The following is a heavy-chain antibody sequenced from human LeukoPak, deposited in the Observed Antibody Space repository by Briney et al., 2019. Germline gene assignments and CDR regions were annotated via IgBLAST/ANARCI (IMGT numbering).Heavy chain of an antibody. CDR3: ARASSWKKGYYYYMDV. J-gene: IGHJ6*03. CDR2: INPNSGGT. Sequence: ASVKVSCKASGYTFTGYYIHWVRQAPGQGLECMGWINPNSGGTNYAQKFQGRVTMTRDTSISTAYMELRSLRSDDTAVYYCARASSWKKGYYYYMDVWGKGTTVTVSS. D-gene: IGHD6-13*01. CDR1: GYTFTGYY. V-gene: IGHV1-2*02.